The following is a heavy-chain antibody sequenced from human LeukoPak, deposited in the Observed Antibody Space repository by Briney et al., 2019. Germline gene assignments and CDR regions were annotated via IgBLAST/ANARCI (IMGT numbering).Heavy chain of an antibody. CDR1: GFTFSSYS. V-gene: IGHV3-21*01. CDR2: ISSSSSYI. Sequence: GGSLRLSCAASGFTFSSYSMNWVRQAPGKGLEWVSSISSSSSYIYYADSVKGRFTISRDNAKNSLYLQMNSLRAEDTAVYYCAKGMAVAEPNYYYYGMDVWGQGTTVTVSS. J-gene: IGHJ6*02. D-gene: IGHD6-19*01. CDR3: AKGMAVAEPNYYYYGMDV.